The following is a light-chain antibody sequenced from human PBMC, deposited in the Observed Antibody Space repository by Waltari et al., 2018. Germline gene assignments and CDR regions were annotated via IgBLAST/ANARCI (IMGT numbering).Light chain of an antibody. J-gene: IGKJ1*01. CDR3: QHYVRLPAT. CDR2: GAS. CDR1: QSVSRT. Sequence: EIVLTQSPGTLSLSPGERVTLSCRASQSVSRTLAWYQQKPCQAPRLLIYGASTRATGIPERFSGGGSGTDFSLTISRLEPEDFAVYYCQHYVRLPATFGQGTKVEIK. V-gene: IGKV3-20*01.